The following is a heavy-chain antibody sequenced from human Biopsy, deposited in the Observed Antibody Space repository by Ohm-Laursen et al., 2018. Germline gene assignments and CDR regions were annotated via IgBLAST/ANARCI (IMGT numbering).Heavy chain of an antibody. CDR2: VSYTGST. Sequence: SETLSLTCAVYVGSFSGYYWSWIRQPPGKGLEWIGYVSYTGSTDYNPSLQSRVTISVDTSKNHFSLRLRSVTPADTAMYYCARDRGFYSDRTVPGYFDLWGRGTLVTVSS. V-gene: IGHV4-59*01. D-gene: IGHD3-22*01. J-gene: IGHJ2*01. CDR1: VGSFSGYY. CDR3: ARDRGFYSDRTVPGYFDL.